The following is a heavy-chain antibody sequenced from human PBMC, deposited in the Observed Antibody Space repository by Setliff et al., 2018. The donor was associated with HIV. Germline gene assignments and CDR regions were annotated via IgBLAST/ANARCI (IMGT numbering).Heavy chain of an antibody. J-gene: IGHJ4*01. D-gene: IGHD6-19*01. CDR2: IYYSGST. Sequence: SETLSLTCTVSGGSISSYYWSWIRQPPGKGLEWIGYIYYSGSTNYNPSLKSRVTISVDTSKNHFSLKLSSVTAADTAVFYCARNQGDSSGWYAGDYWGHGTLVTVSS. CDR1: GGSISSYY. V-gene: IGHV4-59*08. CDR3: ARNQGDSSGWYAGDY.